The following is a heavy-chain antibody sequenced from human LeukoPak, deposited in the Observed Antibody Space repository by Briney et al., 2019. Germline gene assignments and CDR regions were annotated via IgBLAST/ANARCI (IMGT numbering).Heavy chain of an antibody. CDR2: IRYDGSDK. D-gene: IGHD5-12*01. V-gene: IGHV3-30*02. Sequence: PGGSLRLSCAASGFNFDGYGMHWVRQAPGKGLEWVAFIRYDGSDKYYADSVKGRFTISRDNSKNTLYLQMNSLRAEDTAVYYCAKDWSYSGWAYYFDYWGQGTPVTVSS. CDR1: GFNFDGYG. CDR3: AKDWSYSGWAYYFDY. J-gene: IGHJ4*02.